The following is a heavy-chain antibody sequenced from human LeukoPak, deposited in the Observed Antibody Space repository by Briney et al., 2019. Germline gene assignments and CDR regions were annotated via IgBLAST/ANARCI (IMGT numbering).Heavy chain of an antibody. J-gene: IGHJ4*02. CDR3: AKDSSTWGNLAGHFDS. V-gene: IGHV4-4*07. D-gene: IGHD6-13*01. CDR2: FYASGTT. CDR1: GGSIVSHY. Sequence: SETLALTCTVSGGSIVSHYWNWIRQPAGRGLEWIGRFYASGTTNTSPSLKSRVTISVDKSKNQFSLKLSSVTAADTAVYYCAKDSSTWGNLAGHFDSWGQGTLVTVSS.